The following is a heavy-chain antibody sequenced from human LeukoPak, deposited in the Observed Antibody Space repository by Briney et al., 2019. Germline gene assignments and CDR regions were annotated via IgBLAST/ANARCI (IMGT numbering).Heavy chain of an antibody. D-gene: IGHD6-6*01. CDR3: ARDLDEYSSSSGLDY. Sequence: PGGSLRLSCAASGFTFSSYAMSWVRQAPGKGLEWVSAISGSGGSTYYADSVKGRFTISRDNSKNTLYLQMNSLRAEDTAVYYCARDLDEYSSSSGLDYWGQGTLVTVSS. CDR2: ISGSGGST. CDR1: GFTFSSYA. V-gene: IGHV3-23*01. J-gene: IGHJ4*02.